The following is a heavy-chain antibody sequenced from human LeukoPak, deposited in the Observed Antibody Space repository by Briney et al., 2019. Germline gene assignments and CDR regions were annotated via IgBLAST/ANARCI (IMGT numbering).Heavy chain of an antibody. CDR2: IKRDGTEK. CDR3: AKALEVTAISDY. D-gene: IGHD2-21*02. V-gene: IGHV3-7*05. Sequence: GGSLRLSCAASGFTFSDYWMTWVRQAQGKGLEWVAHIKRDGTEKYYVDSVKGRFTISRDNAKNSLYLQMNSLRAEDTAVYYCAKALEVTAISDYWGQGTLVTVSS. CDR1: GFTFSDYW. J-gene: IGHJ4*02.